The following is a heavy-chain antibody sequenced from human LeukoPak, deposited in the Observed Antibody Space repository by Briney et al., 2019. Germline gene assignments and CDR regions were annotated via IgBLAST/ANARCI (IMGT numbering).Heavy chain of an antibody. J-gene: IGHJ4*02. Sequence: GGSLRLSCAASGFTVSSNYMSWVSQAPGKRLEGVSLIYSGGSTYYADSVKGRFTISRDNSKNTLYLQMNSLRAEDTAVYYCARVLWELLGRGGSYYFDYWGQGTLLTVSS. CDR2: IYSGGST. V-gene: IGHV3-53*01. CDR1: GFTVSSNY. CDR3: ARVLWELLGRGGSYYFDY. D-gene: IGHD1-26*01.